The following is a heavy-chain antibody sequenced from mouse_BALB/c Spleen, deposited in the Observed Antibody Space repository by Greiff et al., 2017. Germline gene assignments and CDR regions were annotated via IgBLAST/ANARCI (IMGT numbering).Heavy chain of an antibody. CDR2: ISSGGST. J-gene: IGHJ2*01. CDR1: GFTFSSYA. D-gene: IGHD2-3*01. Sequence: EVKVVESGGGLVKPGGSLKLSCAASGFTFSSYAMSWVRQTPEKRLEWVASISSGGSTYYPDSVKGRFTISRDNARNILYLQMSSLRSEDTAMYYCARAIPGGYYDYWGQGTTLTVSS. V-gene: IGHV5-6-5*01. CDR3: ARAIPGGYYDY.